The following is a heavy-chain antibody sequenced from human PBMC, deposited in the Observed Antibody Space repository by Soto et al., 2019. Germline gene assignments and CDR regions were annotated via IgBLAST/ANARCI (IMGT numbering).Heavy chain of an antibody. CDR3: ARDHPGTGFDY. J-gene: IGHJ4*02. D-gene: IGHD2-8*02. CDR2: IWYDGSNK. V-gene: IGHV3-33*01. Sequence: SLRLSCAASGFTFSSYGMHWVRQAPGKGLEWVAVIWYDGSNKYYADSVKGRFTISRDNSKNTLYLQMNSLRAEDTAVYYCARDHPGTGFDYWGQGTLVTVSS. CDR1: GFTFSSYG.